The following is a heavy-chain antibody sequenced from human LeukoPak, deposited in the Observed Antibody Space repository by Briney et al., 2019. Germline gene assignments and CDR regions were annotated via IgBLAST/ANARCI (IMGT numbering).Heavy chain of an antibody. D-gene: IGHD3-22*01. J-gene: IGHJ3*02. V-gene: IGHV4-34*01. Sequence: SETLSLTCAVYGGSFSGYYWSWIRQPPGKGLEWIGEINHSGSTNYNPSLKSRVAISVDTSKNQFSLKLSSVTAADTAVYYCARSHTYYYDSSGPSSLNDAFDIWGQGTMVTVSS. CDR2: INHSGST. CDR3: ARSHTYYYDSSGPSSLNDAFDI. CDR1: GGSFSGYY.